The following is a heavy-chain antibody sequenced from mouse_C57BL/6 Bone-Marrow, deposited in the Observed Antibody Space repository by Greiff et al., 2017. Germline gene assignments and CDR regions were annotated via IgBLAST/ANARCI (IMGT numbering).Heavy chain of an antibody. CDR2: IDPETGGT. V-gene: IGHV1-15*01. CDR3: TRNYGSRAWFAY. D-gene: IGHD1-1*01. Sequence: VQLQQSGAELVRPGASVTLSCKASGYTFTDYEMHWVKQTPVHGLEWIGAIDPETGGTAYNQKFKGKAILTADKSSSTAYMELRSLTSEDSAVYYCTRNYGSRAWFAYWGQGTTLTVSS. J-gene: IGHJ2*01. CDR1: GYTFTDYE.